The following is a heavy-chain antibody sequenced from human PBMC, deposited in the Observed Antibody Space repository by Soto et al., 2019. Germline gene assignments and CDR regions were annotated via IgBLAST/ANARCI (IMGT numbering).Heavy chain of an antibody. V-gene: IGHV1-18*01. CDR2: INAYNGNT. D-gene: IGHD3-16*01. J-gene: IGHJ6*02. CDR1: GYSFTRYG. Sequence: QVQLVQSGAEVKNPGASVKVSCKASGYSFTRYGIGWARQAPGQGLEWMGWINAYNGNTNYAQNLQGSLTLTTDTSPTTAYMELRSLRSNDTAIYYCAMVDVYVTPSPQDVWGQGTTVTVSS. CDR3: AMVDVYVTPSPQDV.